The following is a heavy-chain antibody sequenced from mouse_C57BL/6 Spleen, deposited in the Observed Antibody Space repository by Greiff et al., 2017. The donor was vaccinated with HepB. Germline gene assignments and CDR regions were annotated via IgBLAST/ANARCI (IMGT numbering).Heavy chain of an antibody. CDR3: ARDDDWDRLAY. CDR1: GFTFSDYY. D-gene: IGHD4-1*01. Sequence: EVKLVESEGGLVQPGSSMKLSCTASGFTFSDYYMAWVRQVPEKGLEWVANINYDGSSTYYLDSLKSRFIISRDNAKNILYLQMSSLKSEDTATYYCARDDDWDRLAYWGQGTLVTVSA. V-gene: IGHV5-16*01. J-gene: IGHJ3*01. CDR2: INYDGSST.